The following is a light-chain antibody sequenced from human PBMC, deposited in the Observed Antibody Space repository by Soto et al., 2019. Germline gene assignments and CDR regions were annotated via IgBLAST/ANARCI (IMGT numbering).Light chain of an antibody. CDR2: LGS. J-gene: IGKJ2*02. V-gene: IGKV2-28*01. Sequence: DIVMTQSPLSLPVTPGEPASISCRSSQSLLQSNGYNYLDWYLQKPGQSPQLLIYLGSNRASGVPDRFSGSGSGTDFTLKISRVEAEDVGVYYCMQSIQLPRTFGQGTKLEIK. CDR3: MQSIQLPRT. CDR1: QSLLQSNGYNY.